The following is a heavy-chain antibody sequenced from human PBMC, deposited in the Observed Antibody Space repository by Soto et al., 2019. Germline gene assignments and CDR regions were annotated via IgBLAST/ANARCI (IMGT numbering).Heavy chain of an antibody. CDR1: GGSISSGDYY. CDR3: ARELHILTDPGAFDI. Sequence: SETLSLTCTVSGGSISSGDYYWSWIRQPPGKGLEWIGYIYYSGSTYYNPSLKSRVTISVDTSKNQFSLKLSSVTAADTAVYYCARELHILTDPGAFDIWGQGTMVTVSS. D-gene: IGHD3-9*01. J-gene: IGHJ3*02. V-gene: IGHV4-30-4*01. CDR2: IYYSGST.